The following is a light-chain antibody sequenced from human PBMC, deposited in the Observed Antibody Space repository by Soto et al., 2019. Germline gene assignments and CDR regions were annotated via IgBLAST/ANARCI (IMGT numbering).Light chain of an antibody. CDR1: QSVSTF. V-gene: IGKV3-11*01. CDR2: GAS. J-gene: IGKJ1*01. Sequence: EVVLTQTPATLSLSPGERATLSCRASQSVSTFLLWYQHKPGQAPRLLIYGASNRATGVPARFSGSGSGTDFPLTISSLEPEDFAVYYCQQRNTWTFGQGTKVELK. CDR3: QQRNTWT.